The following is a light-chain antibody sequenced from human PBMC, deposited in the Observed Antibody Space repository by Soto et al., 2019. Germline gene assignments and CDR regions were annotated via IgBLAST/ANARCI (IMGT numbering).Light chain of an antibody. Sequence: SYELTQPPSVSVAPGQTARITCGGNNIGSTSVHWYKQSPGQAPVLLVYDDNDRPSGIPERFSGFNSENTATLTITRVEAGDEADYYCQVWNISTDHYVFGTGTKATVL. CDR2: DDN. J-gene: IGLJ1*01. CDR3: QVWNISTDHYV. V-gene: IGLV3-21*02. CDR1: NIGSTS.